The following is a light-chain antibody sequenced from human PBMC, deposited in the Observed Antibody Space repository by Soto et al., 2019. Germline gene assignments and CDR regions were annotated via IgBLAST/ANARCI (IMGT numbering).Light chain of an antibody. CDR1: QSVSSNF. CDR3: QQYGSSPRT. V-gene: IGKV3-20*01. Sequence: PGETATLSCRASQSVSSNFLAWYQQKPGQAPRLLISAASNRATGIPDRFSGSGSGRDFTLTISRLEPEDFAVYYCQQYGSSPRTFGQGTKGDIK. J-gene: IGKJ1*01. CDR2: AAS.